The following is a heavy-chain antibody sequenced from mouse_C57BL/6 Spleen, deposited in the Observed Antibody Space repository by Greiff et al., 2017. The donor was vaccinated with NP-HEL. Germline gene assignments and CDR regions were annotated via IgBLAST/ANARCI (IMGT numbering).Heavy chain of an antibody. D-gene: IGHD1-1*01. V-gene: IGHV5-9-1*02. Sequence: EVQRVESGEGLVKPGGSLKLSCAASGFTFSSYAMSWVRQTPEKRLEWVAYISSGGDYIYYADTVKGRFTISRDNARNTLYLQMSSRKSEDTAMYYCTRDYYGSIYDWYFDVWGTGTTVTVSS. CDR2: ISSGGDYI. CDR1: GFTFSSYA. J-gene: IGHJ1*03. CDR3: TRDYYGSIYDWYFDV.